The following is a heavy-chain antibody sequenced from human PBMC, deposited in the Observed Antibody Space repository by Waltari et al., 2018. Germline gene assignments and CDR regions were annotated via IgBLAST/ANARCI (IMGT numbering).Heavy chain of an antibody. Sequence: QLQLQESGPGLVKPSGTLSLTCAVSGDSMSSTDWWSWVRQSPGKGLEWIGQVQRSGRTNYNPSCARRVTVSRDTSTNQFSLKVTSATAADTAVHFCARDRGRGIYLDSWGQGTLVTVSP. CDR2: VQRSGRT. CDR3: ARDRGRGIYLDS. CDR1: GDSMSSTDW. D-gene: IGHD2-15*01. J-gene: IGHJ4*02. V-gene: IGHV4-4*02.